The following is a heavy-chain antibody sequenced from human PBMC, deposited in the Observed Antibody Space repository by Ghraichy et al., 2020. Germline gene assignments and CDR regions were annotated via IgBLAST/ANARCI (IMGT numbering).Heavy chain of an antibody. D-gene: IGHD4-17*01. CDR2: IYKRGST. V-gene: IGHV4-38-2*01. Sequence: SETLSLTCDVSGYSISSGYYWGWILRPPGKRLEWIGGIYKRGSTYYNTSLKSRVTISVDTSENQFSLRLSSVTAAANAVYYCARMGTVKGSSFDPWSQGILVTVSS. J-gene: IGHJ5*02. CDR3: ARMGTVKGSSFDP. CDR1: GYSISSGYY.